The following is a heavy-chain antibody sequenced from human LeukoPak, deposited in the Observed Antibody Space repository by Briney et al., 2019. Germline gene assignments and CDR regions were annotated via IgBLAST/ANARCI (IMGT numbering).Heavy chain of an antibody. CDR3: ARGRGGRDSSGYGYWYFDL. D-gene: IGHD3-22*01. Sequence: GGSLRLSCAASGFTFSSYAMHWVRQAPGKGLEGVAVISYDGSNKYYADSVKGRFTISRDNSKNTLYLQMNSLRAEDTAVYYCARGRGGRDSSGYGYWYFDLLGRGTLVTVSS. V-gene: IGHV3-30*04. J-gene: IGHJ2*01. CDR2: ISYDGSNK. CDR1: GFTFSSYA.